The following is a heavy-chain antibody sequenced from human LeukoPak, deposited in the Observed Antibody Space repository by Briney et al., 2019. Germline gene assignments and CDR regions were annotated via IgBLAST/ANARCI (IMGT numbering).Heavy chain of an antibody. CDR2: IYYSGST. D-gene: IGHD3-22*01. CDR1: GGSFSSYY. Sequence: PSETLSLTCAVYGGSFSSYYWSWIRQPPGKGLEWIGYIYYSGSTNYNPSLKSRVTISVDTSKNQFSLKLSSVTAADTAVYYCARYYDSSEIFDYWGQGTLVTVSS. J-gene: IGHJ4*02. CDR3: ARYYDSSEIFDY. V-gene: IGHV4-59*01.